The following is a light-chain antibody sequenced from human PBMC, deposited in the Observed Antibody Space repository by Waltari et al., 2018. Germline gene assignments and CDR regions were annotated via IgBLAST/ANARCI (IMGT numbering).Light chain of an antibody. CDR3: QSYDSSLSGWRV. CDR2: DTT. Sequence: QSVLTQPPSVSGAPGQRVPISCTGGSSNIGEDYDVHWYHHLPGTAPKLLIFDTTIRPSGVPNRFSGSKSGTSAFLAITGLQPEDEADYYCQSYDSSLSGWRVFGTGTKVTVL. V-gene: IGLV1-40*01. CDR1: SSNIGEDYD. J-gene: IGLJ1*01.